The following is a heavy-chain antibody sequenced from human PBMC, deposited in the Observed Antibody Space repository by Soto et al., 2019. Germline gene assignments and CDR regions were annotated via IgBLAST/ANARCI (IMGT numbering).Heavy chain of an antibody. J-gene: IGHJ3*02. CDR3: VRVHGSTCYEYAFDI. CDR2: ISYDESNK. Sequence: QVQLVESGGGVIQPGRSLRLSCAASGFTFSSYAMQWVRQAPGKGLAWVAFISYDESNKYYADSVKGRFTISRDNSKNTLELQMISLRAEVTAVYYCVRVHGSTCYEYAFDIWGQGTMV. D-gene: IGHD6-13*01. CDR1: GFTFSSYA. V-gene: IGHV3-30-3*01.